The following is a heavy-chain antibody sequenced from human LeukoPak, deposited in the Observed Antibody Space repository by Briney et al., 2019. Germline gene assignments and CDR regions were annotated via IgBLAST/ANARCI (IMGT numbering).Heavy chain of an antibody. CDR1: GYSFTNYW. CDR3: ARQGVYSSGWYPFDY. CDR2: IYPGVSDT. V-gene: IGHV5-51*01. Sequence: GESLKISCKGSGYSFTNYWIGWVRQMPGKGLEWMGIIYPGVSDTRYCPSFQGQVTISVDKSISTAYLQWSSLKASDTAMYYCARQGVYSSGWYPFDYWGQGTLVTVSS. J-gene: IGHJ4*02. D-gene: IGHD6-19*01.